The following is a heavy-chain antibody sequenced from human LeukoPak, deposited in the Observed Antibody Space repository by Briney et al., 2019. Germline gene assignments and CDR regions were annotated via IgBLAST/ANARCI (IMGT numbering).Heavy chain of an antibody. V-gene: IGHV3-74*01. CDR3: AKEDHYYYYYGMDV. J-gene: IGHJ6*02. CDR2: ISGDGSST. Sequence: PGGSLRLSCAASGFTFSSYWMHWVRQAPGKGLVWVSRISGDGSSTSYADSVKGRFTISRDNAKNTLYLQMNSLRAEDTAVYYCAKEDHYYYYYGMDVWGQGTTVTVSS. CDR1: GFTFSSYW.